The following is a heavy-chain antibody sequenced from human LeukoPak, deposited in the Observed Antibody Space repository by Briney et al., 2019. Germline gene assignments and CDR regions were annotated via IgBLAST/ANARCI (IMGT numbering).Heavy chain of an antibody. V-gene: IGHV3-9*01. D-gene: IGHD3-3*01. J-gene: IGHJ3*02. CDR3: AKDIRSGYFDAFDI. Sequence: GRSLRLSCAASGFTFDDYAMRWVRHAPGKGLEWVSGISWNSGSIGYADSVKGRFTISRDNAKNSLYLQMNSLRAEDTALYYCAKDIRSGYFDAFDIWGQGTMVTVSS. CDR1: GFTFDDYA. CDR2: ISWNSGSI.